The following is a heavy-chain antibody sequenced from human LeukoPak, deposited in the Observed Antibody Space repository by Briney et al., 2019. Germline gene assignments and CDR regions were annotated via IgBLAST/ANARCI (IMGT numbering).Heavy chain of an antibody. Sequence: SETLSLTCTVSGGSISSYYWSWIRQPPGKGLEWIGYIYYSGSTNYNPSLKSRVTISVDTSKNQFSLKLSSVTAADTAVYYCARAGYPPYYYYGMDVWGQGTTVTVSS. CDR1: GGSISSYY. V-gene: IGHV4-59*12. CDR2: IYYSGST. D-gene: IGHD5-18*01. CDR3: ARAGYPPYYYYGMDV. J-gene: IGHJ6*02.